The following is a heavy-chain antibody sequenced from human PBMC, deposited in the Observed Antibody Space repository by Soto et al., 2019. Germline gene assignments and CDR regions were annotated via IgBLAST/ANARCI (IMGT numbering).Heavy chain of an antibody. V-gene: IGHV3-74*01. Sequence: EVQLVESGGGLVQPGGSLRLSCAASGFTFSSYWMHWVRQAPGKGLVWVSRINSDGSSTSYADSVKGRFTISRDNAKNTLYLQMNSLRAEDTAVYYCARIGGSGSYSGLGAFDIWGQGTIVTVSS. CDR2: INSDGSST. D-gene: IGHD3-10*01. CDR3: ARIGGSGSYSGLGAFDI. J-gene: IGHJ3*02. CDR1: GFTFSSYW.